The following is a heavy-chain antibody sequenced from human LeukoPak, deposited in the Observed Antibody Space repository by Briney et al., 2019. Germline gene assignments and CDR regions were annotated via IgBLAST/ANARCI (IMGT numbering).Heavy chain of an antibody. CDR2: INPNSGGT. Sequence: GASVKVSCKASGYTFTGYYMYWVRQAPGQGLEWMGWINPNSGGTNYAQTFQGRVTMTRDTSISTAYMELSRLRSDDTAVYHCARGLDKYDYWSGYFLADLGQGTLVTVSS. J-gene: IGHJ4*02. CDR3: ARGLDKYDYWSGYFLAD. CDR1: GYTFTGYY. D-gene: IGHD3-3*01. V-gene: IGHV1-2*02.